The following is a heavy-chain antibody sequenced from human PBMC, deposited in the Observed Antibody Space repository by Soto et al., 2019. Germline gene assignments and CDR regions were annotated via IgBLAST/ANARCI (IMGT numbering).Heavy chain of an antibody. J-gene: IGHJ6*02. V-gene: IGHV3-30*18. CDR1: GFTFSSYG. CDR3: AKDAVGIAAAGPHYYYYYGMDV. CDR2: ISYDGSNK. D-gene: IGHD6-13*01. Sequence: PGGSLRLSCAASGFTFSSYGMHWVRQAPGKGLEWVAVISYDGSNKYYADSVKGRFTISRDNSKNTLYLQMNSLRAEDAAVYYCAKDAVGIAAAGPHYYYYYGMDVWGQGTTVTVSS.